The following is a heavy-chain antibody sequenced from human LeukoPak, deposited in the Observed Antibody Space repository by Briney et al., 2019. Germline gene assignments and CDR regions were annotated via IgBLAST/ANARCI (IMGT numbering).Heavy chain of an antibody. D-gene: IGHD6-25*01. CDR1: GFTFSSYS. J-gene: IGHJ4*02. CDR3: ARVFLSYSSGYYFDY. V-gene: IGHV3-21*01. Sequence: GGSLRLSCAASGFTFSSYSMNWVRQAPGKGLEWVSSISSSSSYIYYADSVKGRFTISRDNAKNSPYLQMNSLRAEDTAVYYCARVFLSYSSGYYFDYWGQGTLVTVSS. CDR2: ISSSSSYI.